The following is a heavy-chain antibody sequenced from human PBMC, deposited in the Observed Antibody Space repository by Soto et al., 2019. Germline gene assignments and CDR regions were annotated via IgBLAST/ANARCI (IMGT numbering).Heavy chain of an antibody. V-gene: IGHV3-23*01. Sequence: GGSLRLSCAASGFTFSTYVMSWVRQAPGKGLEWVSAIGGSDDSTYYIDSVKGRFTISRDNSKNTLYLQMSALRAEDTAVYYCVKELSGSYYRLWGQGVLVTVSS. D-gene: IGHD1-26*01. CDR3: VKELSGSYYRL. CDR2: IGGSDDST. CDR1: GFTFSTYV. J-gene: IGHJ4*02.